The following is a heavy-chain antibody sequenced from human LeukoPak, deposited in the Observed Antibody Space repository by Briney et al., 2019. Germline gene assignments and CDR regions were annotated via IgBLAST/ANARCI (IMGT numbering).Heavy chain of an antibody. CDR2: IYTNGGP. Sequence: ASQTRSLTRTVNGGAISRGGDFWGWLRQHAGKGLEWIGRIYTNGGPSYNPSLKSRITISPDTSKNQFSLKLSSVTAADTAVYYCARELAGYGKLDYWGQGILVTVSS. CDR1: GGAISRGGDF. D-gene: IGHD5-12*01. V-gene: IGHV4-61*02. CDR3: ARELAGYGKLDY. J-gene: IGHJ4*02.